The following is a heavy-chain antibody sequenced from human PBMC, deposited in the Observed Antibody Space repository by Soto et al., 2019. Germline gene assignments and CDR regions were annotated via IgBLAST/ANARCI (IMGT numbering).Heavy chain of an antibody. V-gene: IGHV3-13*01. CDR3: ARQAYYWQGGGGWLDP. D-gene: IGHD3-22*01. Sequence: EVQLVESGGGLVQPGGSLRLSCAASGFTFSAYDMHWVRQPTGKGLEWVSAIGTQHDTYYPDSVKGRFTISRENAKSSLYLQMTRLRTGDTAVYYCARQAYYWQGGGGWLDPWGQGTLVTVSS. CDR2: IGTQHDT. J-gene: IGHJ5*02. CDR1: GFTFSAYD.